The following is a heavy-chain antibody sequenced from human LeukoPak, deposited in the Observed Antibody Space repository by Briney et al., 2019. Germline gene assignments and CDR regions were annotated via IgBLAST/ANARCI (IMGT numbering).Heavy chain of an antibody. V-gene: IGHV3-23*01. CDR2: ISNNGGYT. Sequence: GGSLRLSCAASGFTFSSSAMSWVRQAPGKGLEWVSAISNNGGYTYYADSVQGRFTISRDNSKSTLCLQMNSLRAEDTAVYYCARDSTGYWYFDLWGRGTLVSVSS. D-gene: IGHD3-3*02. CDR1: GFTFSSSA. CDR3: ARDSTGYWYFDL. J-gene: IGHJ2*01.